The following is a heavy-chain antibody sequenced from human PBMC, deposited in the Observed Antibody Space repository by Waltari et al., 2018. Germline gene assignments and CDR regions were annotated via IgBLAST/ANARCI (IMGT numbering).Heavy chain of an antibody. CDR3: AIPPDYYGSGTTYFAY. D-gene: IGHD3-10*01. Sequence: QVQLVQSGAEVEKPGSSVKVSCKASGGTFRSYTIIWVRQAPGQGLEWMGRISPVFCTTNYAQKFQDRGTITADKSTGTAYMDLSSLRSDDTAVYYCAIPPDYYGSGTTYFAYWGQGTLVTVSS. CDR2: ISPVFCTT. V-gene: IGHV1-69*08. J-gene: IGHJ4*02. CDR1: GGTFRSYT.